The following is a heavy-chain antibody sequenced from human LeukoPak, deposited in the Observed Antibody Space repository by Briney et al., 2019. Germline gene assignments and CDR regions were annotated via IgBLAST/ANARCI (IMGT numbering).Heavy chain of an antibody. CDR1: GFTFSSSA. CDR2: ISASGGST. CDR3: AKDKGGKSPPYFDS. V-gene: IGHV3-23*01. Sequence: GGSLTLSCAASGFTFSSSAMSWVRQVPGKGLEWVSGISASGGSTSYADSVRGRFTISRDNSKNTLYVQMNSLRDEDTAVYYCAKDKGGKSPPYFDSGGQGPRVTVSS. J-gene: IGHJ4*02. D-gene: IGHD3-16*01.